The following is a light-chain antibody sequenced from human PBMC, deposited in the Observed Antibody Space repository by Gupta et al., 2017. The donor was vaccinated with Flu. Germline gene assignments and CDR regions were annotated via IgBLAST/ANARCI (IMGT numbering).Light chain of an antibody. CDR1: SSNIGLNY. CDR3: ATWDSSLSVWG. CDR2: DHN. V-gene: IGLV1-51*01. Sequence: QSVLTQPPSVSAAPGQKVTISCSGSSSNIGLNYVSWYQQLPQTAPKLLIYDHNKRPSGIPDRFSGSKSGTSATLGITGLQTGDEADYYCATWDSSLSVWGFGTGTKVTVL. J-gene: IGLJ1*01.